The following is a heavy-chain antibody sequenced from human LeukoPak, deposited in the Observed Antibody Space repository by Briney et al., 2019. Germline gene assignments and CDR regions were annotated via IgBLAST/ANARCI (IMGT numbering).Heavy chain of an antibody. J-gene: IGHJ4*02. D-gene: IGHD3-10*01. CDR2: ISYDGSNK. CDR3: AKGFYYGSGSCDY. V-gene: IGHV3-30*18. CDR1: GFTFSSYG. Sequence: GGSLRLSCAASGFTFSSYGMHWVRQAPGKGLEWAAVISYDGSNKYYADSVKGRFTISRDNSKNTLYLQMNSLRAEDTAVYYCAKGFYYGSGSCDYWGQGTLVTVSS.